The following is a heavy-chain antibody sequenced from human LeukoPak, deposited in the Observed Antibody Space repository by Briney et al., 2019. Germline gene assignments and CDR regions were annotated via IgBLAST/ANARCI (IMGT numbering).Heavy chain of an antibody. V-gene: IGHV4-59*01. D-gene: IGHD2-2*01. J-gene: IGHJ3*02. Sequence: NSSETLSLTCTVSGGSISSYYWSWTRQPPGKGLEWIGYIYYSGSTNYNPSLKSRVTISVDTSKNQFSLKLSSVAAADTAVYYCARVPPQLYCSSTSCYSFAAFDIWGQGTMVTVSS. CDR3: ARVPPQLYCSSTSCYSFAAFDI. CDR1: GGSISSYY. CDR2: IYYSGST.